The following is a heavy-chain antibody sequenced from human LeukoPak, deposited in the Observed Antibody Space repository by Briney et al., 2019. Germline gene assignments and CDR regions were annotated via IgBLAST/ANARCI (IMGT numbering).Heavy chain of an antibody. CDR1: GFTFSSYW. CDR3: ARRWYESSGYYLIHL. CDR2: INSDGSST. Sequence: GGSLRLSCAASGFTFSSYWMHWVRQAPGKGLVWVSRINSDGSSTSYADYVKGRFTISRDNAKNTVYLQMNSLRDEDTAVYYCARRWYESSGYYLIHLWGQGTLVTVSS. D-gene: IGHD3-22*01. V-gene: IGHV3-74*01. J-gene: IGHJ5*02.